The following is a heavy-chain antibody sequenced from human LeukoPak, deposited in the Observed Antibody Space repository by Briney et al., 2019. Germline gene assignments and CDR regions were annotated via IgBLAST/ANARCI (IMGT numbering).Heavy chain of an antibody. V-gene: IGHV3-23*01. CDR2: ISGSGGTA. CDR1: GFTFSIYA. D-gene: IGHD5-12*01. CDR3: ARNSGYFNWFDP. Sequence: GGSLRLSCAASGFTFSIYAMSWVRQAPGKGLEWVSAISGSGGTAYYADSVKGRFTISRDNSKNTLYLQMNSLRAEDTALYYCARNSGYFNWFDPWGQGTLVTVSS. J-gene: IGHJ5*02.